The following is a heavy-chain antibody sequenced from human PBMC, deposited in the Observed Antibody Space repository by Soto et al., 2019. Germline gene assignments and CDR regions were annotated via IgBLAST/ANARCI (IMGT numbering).Heavy chain of an antibody. J-gene: IGHJ4*02. D-gene: IGHD3-10*01. CDR3: ARGSPYYYGWGSYLNY. CDR1: GFTFSSYG. CDR2: IWYDGSNK. Sequence: QVQLVESGGGVIQPGRSLRLSCAASGFTFSSYGMHWVRQAPGKGLEWVAVIWYDGSNKYYADSVKGRITISRDNSENTLYLQMNSLRAEDTGVYYCARGSPYYYGWGSYLNYWGQGPLVTVSS. V-gene: IGHV3-33*01.